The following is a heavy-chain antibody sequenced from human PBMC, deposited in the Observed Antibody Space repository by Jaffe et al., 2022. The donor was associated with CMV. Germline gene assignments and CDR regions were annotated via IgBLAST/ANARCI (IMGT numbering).Heavy chain of an antibody. V-gene: IGHV3-30*18. CDR1: GFTFSGYG. D-gene: IGHD4-17*01. CDR2: ISYDGTNN. Sequence: QVQLVESGGGVVQPGRSLRLSCAASGFTFSGYGIHWVRQAPGKGLEWVAVISYDGTNNHYADFVKGRFTVSRDNSNNMLYLQMSSLRADDTAVYYCAKLAETDYGVSDEAFDIWGQGTVVIVSS. J-gene: IGHJ3*02. CDR3: AKLAETDYGVSDEAFDI.